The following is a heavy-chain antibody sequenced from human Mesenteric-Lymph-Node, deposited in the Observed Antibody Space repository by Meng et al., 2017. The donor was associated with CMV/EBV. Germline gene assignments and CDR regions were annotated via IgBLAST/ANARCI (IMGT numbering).Heavy chain of an antibody. J-gene: IGHJ4*02. D-gene: IGHD3-9*01. CDR1: GGSLSGYY. V-gene: IGHV4-34*01. Sequence: QVPLHRWWTGLLKPSETLSVTCAVYGGSLSGYYWNWIRQSPEKGLEWIGEINHSGSTTYNPSFTSRIIISVDTSTNQISLNMSSVTAADTAVYYCARGSSYDILTGYFDYWGQGALVTVSS. CDR2: INHSGST. CDR3: ARGSSYDILTGYFDY.